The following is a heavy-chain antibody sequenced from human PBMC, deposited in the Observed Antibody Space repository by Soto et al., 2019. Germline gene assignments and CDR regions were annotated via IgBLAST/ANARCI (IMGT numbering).Heavy chain of an antibody. CDR3: AKLGLIAVAGTV. D-gene: IGHD6-19*01. CDR2: ISYDGSNK. V-gene: IGHV3-30*18. CDR1: GFTFSSYG. Sequence: GGSLRLSCAASGFTFSSYGMHWVRQAPGKGLEWVAVISYDGSNKYYADSVKGRFTISRDNSKNTLYLQMNSLRAEDTAVYYCAKLGLIAVAGTVWGQGTLVTVSS. J-gene: IGHJ4*02.